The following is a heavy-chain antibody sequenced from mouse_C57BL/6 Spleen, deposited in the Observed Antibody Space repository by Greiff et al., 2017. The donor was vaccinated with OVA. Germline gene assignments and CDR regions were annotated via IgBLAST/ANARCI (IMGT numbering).Heavy chain of an antibody. J-gene: IGHJ2*01. CDR2: INYDGSST. CDR1: GFTFSDYY. V-gene: IGHV5-16*01. CDR3: ARDRGNRYFDY. Sequence: DVKLVESEGGLVQPGSSMKLSCTASGFTFSDYYMAWVRQVPEKGLEWVANINYDGSSTYYLDSLKSRFIISRGNAKNILYLQMSSLKSEDTATYYCARDRGNRYFDYWGQGTTLTVSS. D-gene: IGHD2-1*01.